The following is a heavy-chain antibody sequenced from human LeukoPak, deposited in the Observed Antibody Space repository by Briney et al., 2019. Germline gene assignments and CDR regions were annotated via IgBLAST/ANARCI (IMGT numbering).Heavy chain of an antibody. V-gene: IGHV1-69*06. CDR3: ARNGDYKPFDY. CDR1: GGTFSSYA. CDR2: IIPIFGTA. J-gene: IGHJ4*02. Sequence: ASVKVSCKASGGTFSSYAISWVRQAPGQGLEWMGGIIPIFGTAYYALKLQGRVTITADKSTSTAYMELSSRRSEDTAVYYCARNGDYKPFDYWGQGTLVTVSS. D-gene: IGHD4-17*01.